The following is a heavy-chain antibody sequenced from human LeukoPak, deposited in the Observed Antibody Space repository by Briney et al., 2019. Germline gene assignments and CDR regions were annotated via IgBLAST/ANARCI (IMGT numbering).Heavy chain of an antibody. Sequence: GGSLRLSCAASGFTFSDYYMTWIRQAPGKGLEWISYISSTGITIHYAESMKGRFTISRDNAKNSLYLQMNSLRAEDTAVYYCARDWFGSYIGYWGQGTLVTVSS. V-gene: IGHV3-11*04. CDR3: ARDWFGSYIGY. J-gene: IGHJ4*02. CDR1: GFTFSDYY. CDR2: ISSTGITI. D-gene: IGHD3-10*01.